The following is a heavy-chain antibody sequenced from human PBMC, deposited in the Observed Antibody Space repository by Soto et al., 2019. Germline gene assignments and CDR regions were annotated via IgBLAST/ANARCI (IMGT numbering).Heavy chain of an antibody. D-gene: IGHD3-16*02. V-gene: IGHV3-74*01. CDR1: GFTFDSHW. CDR2: IKTDGCGA. Sequence: GGSLRLSCVASGFTFDSHWMHWVRQAPGKGLVWVSRIKTDGCGAAYADSVKGRFTISRDNTKNTVYLQMNSLRAEDTAVYYCAKDQGTVIHGENFDYWSQGTLVTISS. J-gene: IGHJ4*02. CDR3: AKDQGTVIHGENFDY.